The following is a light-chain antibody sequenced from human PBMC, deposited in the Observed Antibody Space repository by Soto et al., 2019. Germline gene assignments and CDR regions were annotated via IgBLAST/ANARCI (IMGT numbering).Light chain of an antibody. J-gene: IGKJ4*01. Sequence: DIVMTQSPDSLAVSLGERATINCKSSQSVLYSSNNKNYLAWYQQKPGQPPKLLIYWASNRESGVPDRFSGSGSGTDFTLSISSLQAEXXAVYYCQQYYSTPLTFGGGTKVEIK. V-gene: IGKV4-1*01. CDR1: QSVLYSSNNKNY. CDR3: QQYYSTPLT. CDR2: WAS.